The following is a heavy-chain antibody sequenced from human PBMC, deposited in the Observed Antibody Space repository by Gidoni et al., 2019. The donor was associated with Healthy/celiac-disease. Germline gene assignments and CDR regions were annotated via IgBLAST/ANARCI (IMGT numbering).Heavy chain of an antibody. CDR1: GLPFSSYA. J-gene: IGHJ4*02. D-gene: IGHD6-13*01. CDR2: ISYDGSNK. V-gene: IGHV3-30-3*01. CDR3: ARSGAAAGSGPGY. Sequence: QVQLVESGGGVVQPGRSLRLSCAASGLPFSSYAMHWVRQAPGKGLEWVAVISYDGSNKYYADSVKGRFTISRDNSKNTLYLQMNSLRAEDTAVYYCARSGAAAGSGPGYWGQGTLVTVSS.